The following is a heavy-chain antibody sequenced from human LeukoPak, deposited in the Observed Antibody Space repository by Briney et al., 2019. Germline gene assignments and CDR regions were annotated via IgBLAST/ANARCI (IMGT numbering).Heavy chain of an antibody. CDR3: AKSFYYDSSGLGIEY. D-gene: IGHD3-22*01. CDR2: IHPEGNEK. Sequence: SGGSLRLSCAVSGFSFTNFWMSWVRQAPGRGLEWVANIHPEGNEKYHVESVKGRFTISRDNTKNLLFLQMNGLRVEDTAVYYCAKSFYYDSSGLGIEYWGQGTLVTVSS. J-gene: IGHJ4*02. V-gene: IGHV3-7*01. CDR1: GFSFTNFW.